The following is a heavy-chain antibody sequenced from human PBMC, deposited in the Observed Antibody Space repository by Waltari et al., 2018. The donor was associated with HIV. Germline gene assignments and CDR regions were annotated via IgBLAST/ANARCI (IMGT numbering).Heavy chain of an antibody. CDR3: ARQLYDYGGYGAFDI. CDR2: IYYSGGT. CDR1: GGSLSSICFY. D-gene: IGHD4-17*01. Sequence: QLQLQASGPGLVKPSETLSLTCPVSGGSLSSICFYLVWIRQPPGKGLEWIGSIYYSGGTYYNPSLKSRVTISVDTSKNQFSLKLSSVTAADTAVYYCARQLYDYGGYGAFDIWGQGTMVTVSS. V-gene: IGHV4-39*01. J-gene: IGHJ3*02.